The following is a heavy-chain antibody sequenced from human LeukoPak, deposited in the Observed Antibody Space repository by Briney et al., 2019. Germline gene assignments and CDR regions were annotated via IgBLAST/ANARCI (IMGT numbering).Heavy chain of an antibody. CDR1: GYTFTGYY. CDR3: ARDLGLFYYDSSGYPDY. Sequence: ASVKVSCKGSGYTFTGYYMHWVRQAPGQGLEWMGWINPNSGGTNYAQKFQGRVTMTRDTSISTAYMELSRLRSDDTAVYYCARDLGLFYYDSSGYPDYWGQGTLVTVSS. J-gene: IGHJ4*02. D-gene: IGHD3-22*01. V-gene: IGHV1-2*02. CDR2: INPNSGGT.